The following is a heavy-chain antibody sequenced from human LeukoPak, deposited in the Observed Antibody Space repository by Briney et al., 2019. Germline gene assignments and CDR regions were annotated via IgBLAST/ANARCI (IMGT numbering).Heavy chain of an antibody. CDR2: FSGSGGT. D-gene: IGHD6-19*01. CDR3: ARRTAVAASIDS. V-gene: IGHV3-23*01. CDR1: GFTFSSHA. J-gene: IGHJ4*02. Sequence: GGSLRLSCAASGFTFSSHAMSWVRQAPGKGLEWVLAFSGSGGTYYPDSVKGRFTISRDNSRNTLYLTMNSMRADDTAVYYCARRTAVAASIDSWGQGTLVTVSS.